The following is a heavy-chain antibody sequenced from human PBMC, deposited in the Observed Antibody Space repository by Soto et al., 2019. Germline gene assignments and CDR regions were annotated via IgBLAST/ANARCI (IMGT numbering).Heavy chain of an antibody. CDR1: GGSISSYY. CDR3: ARRYGGNLDY. V-gene: IGHV4-59*08. D-gene: IGHD1-26*01. J-gene: IGHJ4*02. CDR2: IYYSGST. Sequence: QVQLQESGPGLVKPSETLSLTCTVSGGSISSYYWSWIRQPPGKGLEWIGYIYYSGSTNYNPSLQXRVTVSVYTSKNQFSLKLSSVTAADTAVYYCARRYGGNLDYWGQGTLVTVSS.